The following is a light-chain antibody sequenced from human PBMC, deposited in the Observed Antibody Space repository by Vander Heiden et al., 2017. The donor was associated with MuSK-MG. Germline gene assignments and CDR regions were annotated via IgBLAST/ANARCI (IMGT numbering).Light chain of an antibody. CDR3: QQYGSSPPIT. Sequence: EIVLTQSPGTLSLSPGGGATPSCRASQSVSSSYLAWYQQKPGQAPRLLIYGASSRATGIPDRFGGSGSGTDFTLTISRLEPEDFAVYYCQQYGSSPPITFGQGTRLEIK. V-gene: IGKV3-20*01. CDR1: QSVSSSY. CDR2: GAS. J-gene: IGKJ5*01.